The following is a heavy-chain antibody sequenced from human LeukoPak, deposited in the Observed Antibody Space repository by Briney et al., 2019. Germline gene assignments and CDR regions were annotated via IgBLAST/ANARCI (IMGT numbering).Heavy chain of an antibody. J-gene: IGHJ4*02. D-gene: IGHD3-3*01. Sequence: GRSLRLSCAASGFTFSSYGMHWVRQAPGKGLEWVAVISYDGSNKYYADSVKGRFTISRDNSKNTLYLQMNSLRAEDTAVYYCGKDYEKAFDYWGQGTLVTVSS. V-gene: IGHV3-30*18. CDR3: GKDYEKAFDY. CDR1: GFTFSSYG. CDR2: ISYDGSNK.